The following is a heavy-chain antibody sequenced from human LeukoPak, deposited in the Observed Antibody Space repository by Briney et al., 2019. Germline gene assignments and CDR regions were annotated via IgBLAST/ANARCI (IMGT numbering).Heavy chain of an antibody. CDR2: IIPILGIA. CDR3: ARGYCSGGSCYFSQDFDY. D-gene: IGHD2-15*01. Sequence: SVKVSCKASGYTFTSYGISWVRQAPGQGLEWMGRIIPILGIANYAQKFQGRVTITADKSTTSAYMELSSLRSEDTAVYYCARGYCSGGSCYFSQDFDYWGQGTLVTVSS. CDR1: GYTFTSYG. V-gene: IGHV1-69*04. J-gene: IGHJ4*02.